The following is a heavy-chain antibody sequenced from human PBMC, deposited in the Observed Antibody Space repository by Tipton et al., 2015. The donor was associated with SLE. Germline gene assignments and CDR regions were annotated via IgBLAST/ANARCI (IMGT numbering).Heavy chain of an antibody. CDR2: ISSSSSYI. Sequence: SLRLSCAASGFTFSSYSMNWVRQAPGKGLEWVSSISSSSSYIYYADSVKGRFTISRDNAKNSLYLQMNSLRAEDAAVYYCARDRQLVRGWFDPWGQGTLVTVSS. CDR3: ARDRQLVRGWFDP. CDR1: GFTFSSYS. D-gene: IGHD6-6*01. V-gene: IGHV3-21*01. J-gene: IGHJ5*02.